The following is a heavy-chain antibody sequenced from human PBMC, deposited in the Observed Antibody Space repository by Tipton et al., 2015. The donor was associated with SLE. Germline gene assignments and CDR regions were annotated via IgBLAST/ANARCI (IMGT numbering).Heavy chain of an antibody. J-gene: IGHJ4*02. Sequence: TLSLTCTVFGDSISSGTYYWSWIRQPAGKGLEWIGRIHPSGSTNHNPSLRGRVTVSLDTSKNQFSLKLNSVTAADTAVYYCAKTLFGDYGDSWGQGTLVTVYS. D-gene: IGHD4-17*01. CDR1: GDSISSGTYY. CDR3: AKTLFGDYGDS. CDR2: IHPSGST. V-gene: IGHV4-61*02.